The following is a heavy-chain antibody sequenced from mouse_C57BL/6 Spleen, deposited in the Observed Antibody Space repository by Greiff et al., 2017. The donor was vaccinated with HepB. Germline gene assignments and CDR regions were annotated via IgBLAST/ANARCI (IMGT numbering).Heavy chain of an antibody. V-gene: IGHV1-69*01. J-gene: IGHJ1*03. CDR2: IDPSDSYT. D-gene: IGHD2-3*01. CDR1: GYTFTSYW. Sequence: VQLQQPGAELVMPGASVKLSCKASGYTFTSYWMHWVKQRPGQGLEWIGEIDPSDSYTNYNQKFKGKSTLTVDKSSSTAYMQLSSLTSEDSAVYYCARGDGYVPWWYFDVWGTGTTVTVSS. CDR3: ARGDGYVPWWYFDV.